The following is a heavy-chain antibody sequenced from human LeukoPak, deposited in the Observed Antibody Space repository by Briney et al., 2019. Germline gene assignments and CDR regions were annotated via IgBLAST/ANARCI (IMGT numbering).Heavy chain of an antibody. CDR1: GYTFTSCG. J-gene: IGHJ4*02. CDR2: ISADNGNT. Sequence: ASVKVSCKASGYTFTSCGINWVRQAPGQGLEWMGWISADNGNTNYAQRLQGRVTMTTDTSTSTAYMELRSLRSDDTAFYYCARGGYYGSGSFPDYWGQGTLVTVSS. D-gene: IGHD3-10*01. V-gene: IGHV1-18*01. CDR3: ARGGYYGSGSFPDY.